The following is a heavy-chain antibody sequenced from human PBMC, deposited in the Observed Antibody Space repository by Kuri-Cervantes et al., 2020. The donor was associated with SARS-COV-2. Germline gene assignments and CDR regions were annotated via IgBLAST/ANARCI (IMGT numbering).Heavy chain of an antibody. CDR2: ISYDGSNK. CDR3: AWELLWPDAFDI. J-gene: IGHJ3*02. CDR1: GFPFRSHG. Sequence: GESLKISCAASGFPFRSHGMHWVRQAPGKGLEWVAVISYDGSNKYYADSVKGRFTISRDNSKNTLYLQMNSLRAEDTAVYYCAWELLWPDAFDIWGRGTMVTVSS. V-gene: IGHV3-30*03. D-gene: IGHD2-15*01.